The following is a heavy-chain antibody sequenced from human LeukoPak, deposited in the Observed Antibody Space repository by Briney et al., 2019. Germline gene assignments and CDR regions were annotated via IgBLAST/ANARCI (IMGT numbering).Heavy chain of an antibody. Sequence: GGSLRLSCAASGFTFSSYGMHWVRQAPGKGLEWVAFIRYDGSNKYYADSVKGRFTISRDNSKNTLYLQMNSLRAEDTALYYCAKDGEFGSSILYYFDYWGQGTLVTVSS. J-gene: IGHJ4*02. D-gene: IGHD3-3*02. CDR2: IRYDGSNK. V-gene: IGHV3-30*02. CDR1: GFTFSSYG. CDR3: AKDGEFGSSILYYFDY.